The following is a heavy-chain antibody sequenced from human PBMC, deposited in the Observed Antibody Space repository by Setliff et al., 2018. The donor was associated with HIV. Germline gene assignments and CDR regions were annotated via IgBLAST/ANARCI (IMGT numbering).Heavy chain of an antibody. J-gene: IGHJ4*02. CDR3: AREGLGVVTSFDS. V-gene: IGHV4-39*07. D-gene: IGHD3-3*01. CDR2: INHSGST. CDR1: GGSISSSSYY. Sequence: PSETLSLTCTVSGGSISSSSYYWGWIRQPPGKGLEWIGEINHSGSTNYNPSLKSRISISVDMSKNKFSLKLSSLTAADTAVYYCAREGLGVVTSFDSWGPGTLVTVSS.